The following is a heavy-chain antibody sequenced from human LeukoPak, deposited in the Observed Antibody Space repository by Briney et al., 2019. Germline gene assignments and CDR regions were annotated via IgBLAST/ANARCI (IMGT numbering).Heavy chain of an antibody. CDR2: ISAYNGNT. D-gene: IGHD3-22*01. V-gene: IGHV1-18*01. CDR3: ARDIISYYDSSGYSMGDY. CDR1: GYTFTSYG. J-gene: IGHJ4*02. Sequence: ASVKVSCKASGYTFTSYGISWVRQAPGQGLEWMGWISAYNGNTNYAQKLQGRVTMTTDTSTSTAYMELRSLRSDDTAVYYCARDIISYYDSSGYSMGDYWGQGTLVTVSS.